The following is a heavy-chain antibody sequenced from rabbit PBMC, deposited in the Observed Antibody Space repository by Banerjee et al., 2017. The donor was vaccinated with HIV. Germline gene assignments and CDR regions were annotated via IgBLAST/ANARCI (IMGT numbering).Heavy chain of an antibody. V-gene: IGHV1S45*01. CDR3: ARDVSGMDL. CDR2: IYAGSSGST. CDR1: GFDFSSNA. J-gene: IGHJ6*01. Sequence: QAQLVEAGGGLVQPAASLTPTCKASGFDFSSNAMCWVRQAPGKGREWIACIYAGSSGSTYYASWAKGRSSISKASLTTVTLQMASLAAADTATYFCARDVSGMDLWGPGTLVTVS.